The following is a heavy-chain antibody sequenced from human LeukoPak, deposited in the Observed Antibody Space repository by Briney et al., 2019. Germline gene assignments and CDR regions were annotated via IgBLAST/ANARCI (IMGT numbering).Heavy chain of an antibody. V-gene: IGHV1-8*01. CDR1: GYTFTSYD. CDR3: ARGNSKRYCSGGSCYWFDP. J-gene: IGHJ5*02. Sequence: ASVKASCKASGYTFTSYDINWVRQATGQGFEWMGWMNPNSGNTGYVQKFQGRVTMTRNTSISTAYMELSSLRSEDTAVYYCARGNSKRYCSGGSCYWFDPWGQGTLVTVSS. D-gene: IGHD2-15*01. CDR2: MNPNSGNT.